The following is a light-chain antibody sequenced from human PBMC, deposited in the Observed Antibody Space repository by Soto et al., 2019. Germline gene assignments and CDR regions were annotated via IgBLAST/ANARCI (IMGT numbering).Light chain of an antibody. CDR3: QQCGSSST. Sequence: IVWAHSPCTLSLSPLERATLSCMSVQSVTNNYLAWYQQKPGQAPRLLIYVPSSRATGIPDRFSGSGSGTDFTLTISRLEPEDFAVYYCQQCGSSSTFGQGTRLEIK. V-gene: IGKV3-20*01. CDR2: VPS. J-gene: IGKJ5*01. CDR1: QSVTNNY.